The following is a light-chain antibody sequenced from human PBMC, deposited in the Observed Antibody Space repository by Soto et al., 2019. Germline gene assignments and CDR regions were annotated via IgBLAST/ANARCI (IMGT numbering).Light chain of an antibody. CDR1: QSVSSSY. Sequence: EIVLTQSPGTLSLSPGERATLSCRASQSVSSSYLAWYQQKPGQAPRLLIYAASSRATGIPDRFSGSGSGTDFTLTIGRLEPEDFAVYYCEQYGRSPSPGRDVVLYTFGQGTKLEIK. J-gene: IGKJ2*01. CDR2: AAS. V-gene: IGKV3-20*01. CDR3: EQYGRSPSPGRDVVLYT.